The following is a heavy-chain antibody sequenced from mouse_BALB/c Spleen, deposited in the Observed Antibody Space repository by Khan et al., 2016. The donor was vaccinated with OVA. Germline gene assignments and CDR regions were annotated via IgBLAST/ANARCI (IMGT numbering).Heavy chain of an antibody. CDR1: GYTFTTAG. CDR2: INTHSGVP. Sequence: QIQLVQSGPELKKPGETVRISCKASGYTFTTAGIQWVQKMPGKGLKWIGWINTHSGVPKYAEDFKGRFAFSLEISVNTAYLQITNLKNEETATDFCAKGGATCYRIDGGAMEYWGQGTSVTVSS. V-gene: IGHV9-4*02. D-gene: IGHD2-12*01. CDR3: AKGGATCYRIDGGAMEY. J-gene: IGHJ4*01.